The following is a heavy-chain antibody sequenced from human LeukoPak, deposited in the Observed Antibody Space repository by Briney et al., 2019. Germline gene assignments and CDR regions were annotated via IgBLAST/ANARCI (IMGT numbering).Heavy chain of an antibody. CDR3: ARMRPELDY. CDR2: ISSIGGTI. Sequence: GGSLRLSCAASGFTFSSYEMNWVRQAPGKGLEWVSYISSIGGTIYYADSVKGRFTISRDNPKNSLYLQMNSLRAEDTAVYYCARMRPELDYWGQGTLVTVSS. J-gene: IGHJ4*02. V-gene: IGHV3-48*03. D-gene: IGHD6-6*01. CDR1: GFTFSSYE.